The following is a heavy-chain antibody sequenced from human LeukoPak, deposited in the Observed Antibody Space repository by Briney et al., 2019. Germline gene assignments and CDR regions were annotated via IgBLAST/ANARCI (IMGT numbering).Heavy chain of an antibody. J-gene: IGHJ4*02. Sequence: GGSLRLSCAASGFTFSSYWMHWVRQAPGKGLEWVSFIGSSDRNTIYYAESVKGRFTISRDNDENSLYLQMNSLGAEDTAVYYCARDLWFAGLKYIDYWGQGTLVTVSS. V-gene: IGHV3-48*01. CDR3: ARDLWFAGLKYIDY. D-gene: IGHD3-10*01. CDR2: IGSSDRNTI. CDR1: GFTFSSYW.